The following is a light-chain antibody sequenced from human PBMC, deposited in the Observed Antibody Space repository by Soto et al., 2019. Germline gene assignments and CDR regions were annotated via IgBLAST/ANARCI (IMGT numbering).Light chain of an antibody. CDR2: DDS. CDR3: QVWDISSVHYV. CDR1: NIGSKT. Sequence: SYELAQPPSMSVAPGQTARITWGGNNIGSKTVHWYQQKPGQAPVLVVYDDSDRPSGIPERFSGSNSGNTATLTISRVEAGDEADYYCQVWDISSVHYVFGTGTKVTVL. V-gene: IGLV3-21*02. J-gene: IGLJ1*01.